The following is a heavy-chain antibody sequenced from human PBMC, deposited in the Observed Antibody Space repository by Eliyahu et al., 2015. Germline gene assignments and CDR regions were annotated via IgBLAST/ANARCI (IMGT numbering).Heavy chain of an antibody. CDR1: IGSFSGYY. CDR2: VDHSGDT. V-gene: IGHV4-34*02. D-gene: IGHD3-10*01. CDR3: ARRRSSPRDFDY. Sequence: QVQLQQWGAGLLKTSETLSLTCAVYIGSFSGYYWSWIRQPPGKGLEWIGEVDHSGDTNSNTSLKTRLTISVDTSKNQFSLKLTSVTAADTAVYYCARRRSSPRDFDYWGQGTLVSVSS. J-gene: IGHJ4*02.